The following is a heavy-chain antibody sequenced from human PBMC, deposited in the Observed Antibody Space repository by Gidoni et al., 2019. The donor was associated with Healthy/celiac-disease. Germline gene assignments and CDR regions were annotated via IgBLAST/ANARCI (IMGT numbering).Heavy chain of an antibody. J-gene: IGHJ6*02. V-gene: IGHV3-33*01. D-gene: IGHD4-17*01. CDR2: IWYDGSNN. Sequence: QVQLVESGGGVVQPGRSLRLSCTASGFTFSSYGMHWVRQTPGKGLEWVAVIWYDGSNNYYADSVKGRFTISRDNAKNTLSLQMNSLRAEDTAVYYCARETTTIRYGMDVWGQGTTVTVSS. CDR3: ARETTTIRYGMDV. CDR1: GFTFSSYG.